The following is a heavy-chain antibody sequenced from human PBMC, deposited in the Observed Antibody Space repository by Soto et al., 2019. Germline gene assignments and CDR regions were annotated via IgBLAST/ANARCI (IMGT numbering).Heavy chain of an antibody. CDR3: YLRREMATITGNYFDY. Sequence: QVQLVQSGAEVKKPGSSVKVSCKASGGTFSSYAISWVRQAPGQGLEWMGGIIPIFGTANYAQKFQGRVTITADESTSTAYMELSSLRSEDTAVYYCYLRREMATITGNYFDYWGQGTLVTVSS. D-gene: IGHD5-12*01. J-gene: IGHJ4*02. CDR1: GGTFSSYA. V-gene: IGHV1-69*01. CDR2: IIPIFGTA.